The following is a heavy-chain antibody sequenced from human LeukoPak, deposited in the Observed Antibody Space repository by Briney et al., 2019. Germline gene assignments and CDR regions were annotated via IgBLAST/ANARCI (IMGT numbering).Heavy chain of an antibody. J-gene: IGHJ4*02. Sequence: GASVKVSCKASGYTFTSNDINWVRQATGQGLEWMGWMNPNSGNTGYAQKFQGRVTMTRNTSINTAYMELSSLRSEDTAVYYCASWDIVARYFDYWGQGTLVTVSS. D-gene: IGHD5-12*01. V-gene: IGHV1-8*01. CDR1: GYTFTSND. CDR2: MNPNSGNT. CDR3: ASWDIVARYFDY.